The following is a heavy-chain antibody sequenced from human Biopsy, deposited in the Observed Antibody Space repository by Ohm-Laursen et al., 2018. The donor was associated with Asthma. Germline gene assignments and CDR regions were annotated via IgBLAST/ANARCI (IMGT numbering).Heavy chain of an antibody. V-gene: IGHV1-3*01. Sequence: GSSVKVSCKIPGYTFIHFAIHWVRQAPGQRLEWMGWINAGDGNTKYSQKFQGRVTITRDTSASTAYMDLRSLRSEDTAMYYCARTYYDFLTGQVNDAFALWGQGTMVTVSS. CDR3: ARTYYDFLTGQVNDAFAL. CDR1: GYTFIHFA. CDR2: INAGDGNT. D-gene: IGHD3-9*01. J-gene: IGHJ3*01.